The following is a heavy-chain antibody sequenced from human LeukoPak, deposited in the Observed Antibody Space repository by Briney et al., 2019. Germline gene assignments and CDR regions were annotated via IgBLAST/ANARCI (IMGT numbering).Heavy chain of an antibody. Sequence: SETLSLTCAVYGGSFRGYYWSWIRQPPGKGLEWIGEINHSGSTNYNPSLKSRVTISVDTSKNQFSLKLSSVTAADTAVYYCARGLREIDYWGQGTLVTVSS. V-gene: IGHV4-34*01. CDR3: ARGLREIDY. CDR1: GGSFRGYY. D-gene: IGHD4-17*01. CDR2: INHSGST. J-gene: IGHJ4*02.